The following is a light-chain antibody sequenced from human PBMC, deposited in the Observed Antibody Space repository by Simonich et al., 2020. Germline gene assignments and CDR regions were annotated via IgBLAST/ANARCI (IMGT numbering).Light chain of an antibody. CDR1: SSDVVGYNY. CDR2: DVI. V-gene: IGLV2-14*01. Sequence: QSALTQPASVSRSPGQSITISCTGTSSDVVGYNYVSWYKQHPGTAPQLMIYDVIKRPSGVSNRFSGSKAGNTASLTISGRQAEDEADYYCCSYAGSYTLVFGGGTKLTVL. J-gene: IGLJ2*01. CDR3: CSYAGSYTLV.